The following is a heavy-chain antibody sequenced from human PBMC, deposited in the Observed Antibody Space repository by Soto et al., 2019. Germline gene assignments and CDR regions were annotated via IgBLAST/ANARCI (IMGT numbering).Heavy chain of an antibody. CDR1: GGSISSSSYY. D-gene: IGHD6-6*01. Sequence: TSETLSLTCTVSGGSISSSSYYWGWIRQPPGKGLEWIGSIYYSGSTYYNPSLKSRVTISVDTSKNQFSLKLSSVTAADTAVYYCARHLRFPRGSSSYFFDYWGQGTLVTVSS. V-gene: IGHV4-39*01. J-gene: IGHJ4*02. CDR2: IYYSGST. CDR3: ARHLRFPRGSSSYFFDY.